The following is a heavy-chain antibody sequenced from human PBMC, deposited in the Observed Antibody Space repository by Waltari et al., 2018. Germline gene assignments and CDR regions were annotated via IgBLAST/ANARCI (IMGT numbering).Heavy chain of an antibody. J-gene: IGHJ4*02. CDR2: ASDSGGSS. D-gene: IGHD3-10*01. CDR1: GFSFSNYA. Sequence: EVQLLESGVGLVQPGGSLRLSCAASGFSFSNYAMSWVLQVPGTGLEWVSAASDSGGSSYYADSVKGRFTISRDNSKNMLYLQMKYLSAEDTALYYCAKDLLPTGVFDYWGQGALVTVSS. CDR3: AKDLLPTGVFDY. V-gene: IGHV3-23*01.